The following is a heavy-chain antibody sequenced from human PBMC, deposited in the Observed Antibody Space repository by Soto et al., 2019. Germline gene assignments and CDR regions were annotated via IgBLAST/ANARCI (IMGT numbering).Heavy chain of an antibody. D-gene: IGHD3-22*01. CDR2: IKQDGSEK. CDR3: ARVTSDYYDSSGYPPSLIAFDI. Sequence: GGSLRLSCAASGFTFSSYWMSWVRQAPGKGLEWVANIKQDGSEKYYVDSVKGRFTISRDNAKNSLYLQMNSLRAEDTAVYYCARVTSDYYDSSGYPPSLIAFDIWGQGTMVTVSS. V-gene: IGHV3-7*05. CDR1: GFTFSSYW. J-gene: IGHJ3*02.